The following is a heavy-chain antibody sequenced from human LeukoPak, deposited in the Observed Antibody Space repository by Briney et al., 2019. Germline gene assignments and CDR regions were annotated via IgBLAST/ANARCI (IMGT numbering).Heavy chain of an antibody. CDR1: GFTFSSYS. D-gene: IGHD3-16*01. Sequence: GGSLRLSCAASGFTFSSYSMNWVRQAPGKGLEWVSSISSSSSYIYYADSVKGRFTISRDNAKNSLYLQMNSLRAEDTAVYYCASRGGLRGYYYHGMDVWGQGTTVTVSS. CDR2: ISSSSSYI. V-gene: IGHV3-21*01. J-gene: IGHJ6*02. CDR3: ASRGGLRGYYYHGMDV.